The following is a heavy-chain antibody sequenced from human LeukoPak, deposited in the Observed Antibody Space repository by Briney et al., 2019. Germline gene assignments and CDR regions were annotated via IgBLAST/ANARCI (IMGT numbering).Heavy chain of an antibody. V-gene: IGHV3-30*02. Sequence: GGSLRLSCAASGFTFSSYGMHWVRQAPGKGLEWVAFIRYDGSNKYYADPVKGRFTISRDNSKNTLYLQMNSLRAEDTAVYYCAKDSGYSGYNSGFDYWGQGTLVTVSS. CDR2: IRYDGSNK. CDR1: GFTFSSYG. J-gene: IGHJ4*02. CDR3: AKDSGYSGYNSGFDY. D-gene: IGHD5-12*01.